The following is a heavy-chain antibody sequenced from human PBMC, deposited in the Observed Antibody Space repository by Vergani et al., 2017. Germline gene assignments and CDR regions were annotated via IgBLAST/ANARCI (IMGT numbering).Heavy chain of an antibody. D-gene: IGHD1-26*01. CDR2: ISPRGGTT. V-gene: IGHV1-46*03. CDR3: SRVSGTYSHYAMDV. CDR1: GYTFTTYY. J-gene: IGHJ6*02. Sequence: QVQLVQSGAEVKKPGASVKVSCKASGYTFTTYYVHWVRQAPGQGLEWMGVISPRGGTTAFAERFQGRVAMTRDTSTSTVYMELSSLRSDDTAVYYCSRVSGTYSHYAMDVWGQGTTVTVSS.